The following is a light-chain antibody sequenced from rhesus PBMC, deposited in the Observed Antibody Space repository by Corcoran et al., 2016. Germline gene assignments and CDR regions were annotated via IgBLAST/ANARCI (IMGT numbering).Light chain of an antibody. Sequence: DIQMTQSPSSLSASVGDTVTITCRASQGISSWLAWYQQKPGKAPKLLIYKASSLQSAVPSRFSGSGSGTDFTLTISSLQAEDFATYYCQQYSSRRTFGQETKVEIK. V-gene: IGKV1-22*01. CDR1: QGISSW. J-gene: IGKJ1*01. CDR3: QQYSSRRT. CDR2: KAS.